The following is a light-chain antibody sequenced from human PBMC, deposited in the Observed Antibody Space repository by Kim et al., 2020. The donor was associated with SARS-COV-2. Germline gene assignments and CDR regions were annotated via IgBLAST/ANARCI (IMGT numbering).Light chain of an antibody. CDR1: QDIRND. CDR3: LQDYSYPRT. CDR2: AAS. Sequence: ASVGARVTITCRASQDIRNDLGWYQQRPGMAPKLLMYAASTLHSGVPSRFSGSGSGTVFTLTISSLQPEDFASYYCLQDYSYPRTFGPGTKVDIK. V-gene: IGKV1-6*01. J-gene: IGKJ3*01.